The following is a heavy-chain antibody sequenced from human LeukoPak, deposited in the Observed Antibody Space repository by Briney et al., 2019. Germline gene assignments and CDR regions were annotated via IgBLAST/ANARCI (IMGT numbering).Heavy chain of an antibody. Sequence: GGSLRLSCAASGFTFSDYYMSWVRQAPGKGLEWVSSISSSSSYIYYADSVKGRFTISRDNAKNSLYLQMNSLRAEDTAVYYCARLGSSSSGGDAFDIWGQGTMVTVSS. D-gene: IGHD6-6*01. CDR1: GFTFSDYY. J-gene: IGHJ3*02. CDR2: ISSSSSYI. V-gene: IGHV3-21*01. CDR3: ARLGSSSSGGDAFDI.